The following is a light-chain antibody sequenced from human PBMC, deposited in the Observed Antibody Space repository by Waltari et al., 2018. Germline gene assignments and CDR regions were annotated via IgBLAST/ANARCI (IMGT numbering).Light chain of an antibody. CDR3: MQSLQTPLT. CDR1: QSLLHSNGYNI. CDR2: FAS. Sequence: IVMTQSPLSLPVTPGKPASIPCRSSQSLLHSNGYNILDWYLQRPGQSPQLLIYFASYRASGVPDRFSASGSGTDFTLKITRVEAEDVGVYYCMQSLQTPLTFGGGTKVEI. V-gene: IGKV2-28*01. J-gene: IGKJ4*01.